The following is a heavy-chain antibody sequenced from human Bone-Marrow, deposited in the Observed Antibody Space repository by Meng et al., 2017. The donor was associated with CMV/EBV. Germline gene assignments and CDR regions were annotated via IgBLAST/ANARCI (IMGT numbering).Heavy chain of an antibody. D-gene: IGHD5-18*01. Sequence: SVKVSCKASGYTFTGYYMHWVRQAPGQGLEWMGRIIPILGIANYAQKFQGRVTITADKSTSTAYMELSSLRSEDTAVYYCAREWGGYSYGTPYYYYGMDVWGQGTTVTVSS. V-gene: IGHV1-69*04. CDR1: GYTFTGYY. CDR3: AREWGGYSYGTPYYYYGMDV. J-gene: IGHJ6*02. CDR2: IIPILGIA.